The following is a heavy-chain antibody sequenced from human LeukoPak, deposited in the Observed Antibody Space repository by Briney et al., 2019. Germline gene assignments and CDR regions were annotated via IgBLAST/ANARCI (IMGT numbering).Heavy chain of an antibody. CDR1: GFTFSSYW. CDR2: INSDGSST. D-gene: IGHD3-22*01. CDR3: ARALYYYSDSSGYPRYFDY. J-gene: IGHJ4*02. V-gene: IGHV3-74*01. Sequence: GGSLRLSCAASGFTFSSYWMHWVRQAPGEGLVWVSHINSDGSSTSYADSVKGRFTISRDNAKNTLYLQMNSLRAEDTAVYYCARALYYYSDSSGYPRYFDYWGQGTLVTVSS.